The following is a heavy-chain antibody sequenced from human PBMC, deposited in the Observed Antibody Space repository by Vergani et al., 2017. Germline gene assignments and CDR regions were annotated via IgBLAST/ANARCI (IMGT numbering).Heavy chain of an antibody. D-gene: IGHD2-15*01. CDR3: TRSECSGTTCYGHYFDL. CDR1: GGSIGDDIW. J-gene: IGHJ4*01. CDR2: IKSDGRT. Sequence: VQLQESGPGLVKPPGTLSLTCAVSGGSIGDDIWWSWVRQAPGKGLEWVSVIKSDGRTSYAESVRGRFTISRDTSRNAVYLQMNILRVEDTGVYYCTRSECSGTTCYGHYFDLWGHGILVTVSS. V-gene: IGHV3-66*02.